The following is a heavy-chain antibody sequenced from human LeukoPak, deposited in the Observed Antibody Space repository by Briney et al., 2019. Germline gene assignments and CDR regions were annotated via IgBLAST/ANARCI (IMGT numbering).Heavy chain of an antibody. D-gene: IGHD3-16*01. J-gene: IGHJ4*02. CDR3: ARDDGGSSSRFDY. V-gene: IGHV4-31*03. CDR2: IYYSGST. CDR1: GDSISSGDYY. Sequence: PSETLSLTCTVSGDSISSGDYYWSWIRQHPGKGLEWIGYIYYSGSTYYNPSLKSRVTISVDTSKNQFALKLSSVTAADTAVYYCARDDGGSSSRFDYWGQGTLVTVSS.